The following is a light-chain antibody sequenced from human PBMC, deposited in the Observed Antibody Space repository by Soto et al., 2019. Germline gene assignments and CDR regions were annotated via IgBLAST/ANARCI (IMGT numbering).Light chain of an antibody. CDR1: QSISSW. J-gene: IGKJ1*01. V-gene: IGKV1-5*03. Sequence: DVQMTQTPSPLSASVGDRVTITCRASQSISSWLAWYQQKPGKAPKLLINKASSLESGVPSRFSGSGSGTEFTLTISSLQPDDFATYYCQHFNSYPRTFGQGTKVDIK. CDR3: QHFNSYPRT. CDR2: KAS.